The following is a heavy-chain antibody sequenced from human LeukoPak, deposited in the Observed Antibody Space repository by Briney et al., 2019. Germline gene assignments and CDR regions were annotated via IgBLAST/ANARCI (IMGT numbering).Heavy chain of an antibody. Sequence: HPGGSLRLSCAASGFTFNSYAMSWVRQAPGKGLEWVSAISGRGGSTYYADSVKGRFTISRDNSKNTLYLQMNSLRAEDTAVYYCAKNDGYNPFDAFDIWGQGTTVTVSS. D-gene: IGHD5-24*01. CDR3: AKNDGYNPFDAFDI. CDR1: GFTFNSYA. V-gene: IGHV3-23*01. CDR2: ISGRGGST. J-gene: IGHJ3*02.